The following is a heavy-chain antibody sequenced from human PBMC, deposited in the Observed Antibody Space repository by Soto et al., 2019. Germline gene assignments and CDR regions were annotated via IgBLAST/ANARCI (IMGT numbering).Heavy chain of an antibody. V-gene: IGHV4-39*01. CDR1: GGSISSSSYY. J-gene: IGHJ4*02. Sequence: PSETLSLTCTVSGGSISSSSYYRGWIRQPPGKGLEWIGSIYYSGSTYYNPSLKSRVTISVDTSKNQFSLKLSSVTAADTAVYYCARPGYCSGGSCRDVPLLDYWGQGTLVTVSS. D-gene: IGHD2-15*01. CDR2: IYYSGST. CDR3: ARPGYCSGGSCRDVPLLDY.